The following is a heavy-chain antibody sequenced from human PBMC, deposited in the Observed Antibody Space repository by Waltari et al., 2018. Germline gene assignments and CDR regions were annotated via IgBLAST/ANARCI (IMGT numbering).Heavy chain of an antibody. CDR3: ARCVGDSAGYLTPNYFDY. D-gene: IGHD3-22*01. Sequence: VQPGGSLRLSCAVSGFTFSSYWMSWVRQAPGKGLEWVANIKGDASEKYYVDSVKGRFTISRDNAKNSLYLQMNSLRADDASVYYCARCVGDSAGYLTPNYFDYWGRGTLVTVSS. V-gene: IGHV3-7*01. CDR1: GFTFSSYW. CDR2: IKGDASEK. J-gene: IGHJ4*02.